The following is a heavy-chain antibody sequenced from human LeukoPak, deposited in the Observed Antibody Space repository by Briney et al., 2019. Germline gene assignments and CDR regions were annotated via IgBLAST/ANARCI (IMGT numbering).Heavy chain of an antibody. CDR3: ARVFRDRSYKDY. V-gene: IGHV1-3*04. CDR1: GYTFTSYY. J-gene: IGHJ4*02. Sequence: GASVKVSCKASGYTFTSYYMHWVRQAPGQRLEWMGWINTGNGNTKYSQKFRGRVTITRDTSASTAYMELSSLRSEDTAVYYCARVFRDRSYKDYWGQGTLVTVPS. CDR2: INTGNGNT. D-gene: IGHD3-10*01.